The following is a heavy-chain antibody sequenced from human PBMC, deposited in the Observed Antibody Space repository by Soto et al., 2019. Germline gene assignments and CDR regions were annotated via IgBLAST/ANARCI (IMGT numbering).Heavy chain of an antibody. CDR2: IYPGDSDT. Sequence: PGESLKISCMCSGYSFTNYLIVFVLQMPGKGLECMGIIYPGDSDTRYSPSFLGQVTISADMSISTAYLQWRSLKASDTATYYCARQKYTSGWLKHSEYWGQRTLVNVYS. D-gene: IGHD6-19*01. CDR3: ARQKYTSGWLKHSEY. J-gene: IGHJ4*02. CDR1: GYSFTNYL. V-gene: IGHV5-51*01.